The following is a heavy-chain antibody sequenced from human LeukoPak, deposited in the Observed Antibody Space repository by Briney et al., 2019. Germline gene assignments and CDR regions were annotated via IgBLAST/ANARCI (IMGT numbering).Heavy chain of an antibody. Sequence: GGSLRLSCAASGFTFSGYSMNWVRQAPGKGLEWVSAISGSGGSTYYADSVKGRFTISRDSSKNTLYLQMNSLRAEDTAVYYCAKVINYYDSSGFDAFDIWGQGTVVTVSS. V-gene: IGHV3-23*01. J-gene: IGHJ3*02. D-gene: IGHD3-22*01. CDR2: ISGSGGST. CDR1: GFTFSGYS. CDR3: AKVINYYDSSGFDAFDI.